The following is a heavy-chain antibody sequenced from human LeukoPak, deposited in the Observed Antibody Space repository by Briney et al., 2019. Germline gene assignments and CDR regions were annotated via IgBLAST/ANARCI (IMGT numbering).Heavy chain of an antibody. CDR3: AKAPALSGWFDP. CDR1: GFTFSSYA. CDR2: ISGSGGST. J-gene: IGHJ5*02. V-gene: IGHV3-23*01. Sequence: GGSLRLSCAAPGFTFSSYAMSWVRQAPGKGLEWVSAISGSGGSTYYADSVKGRFTISRDNSKNTLYLQMNSLRAEDTAVYYCAKAPALSGWFDPWAREPWSPSPQ. D-gene: IGHD2/OR15-2a*01.